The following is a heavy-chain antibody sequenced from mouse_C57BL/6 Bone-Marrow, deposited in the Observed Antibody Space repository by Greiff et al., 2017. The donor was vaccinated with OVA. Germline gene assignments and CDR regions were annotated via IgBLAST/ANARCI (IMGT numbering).Heavy chain of an antibody. J-gene: IGHJ1*03. CDR1: GYTFTSYW. CDR3: ARGGYYYGSSSRDFDV. Sequence: QVQLQQPGTELVKPGASVKLSCKASGYTFTSYWMHWVKQRPGQGLEWIGNINPSNGGTNYNEKFKSKATLTVDKSSSTPYMQLSSLTSEDSAVYYCARGGYYYGSSSRDFDVWGTGTTVTVSS. CDR2: INPSNGGT. V-gene: IGHV1-53*01. D-gene: IGHD1-1*01.